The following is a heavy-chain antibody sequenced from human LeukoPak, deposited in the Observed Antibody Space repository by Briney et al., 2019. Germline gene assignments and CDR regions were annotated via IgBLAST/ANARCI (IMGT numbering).Heavy chain of an antibody. CDR2: IYTSGST. J-gene: IGHJ5*02. CDR1: GGSISSGSYY. V-gene: IGHV4-61*02. CDR3: ARCYGSGSYWFDP. D-gene: IGHD3-10*01. Sequence: SETLSLTCTVSGGSISSGSYYWSWIRQPAGKGLEWIGRIYTSGSTNYNPSLKSRVTMSVDTSKNQFSLKLSSVTAADTAVYYCARCYGSGSYWFDPWGQGTLVTVSS.